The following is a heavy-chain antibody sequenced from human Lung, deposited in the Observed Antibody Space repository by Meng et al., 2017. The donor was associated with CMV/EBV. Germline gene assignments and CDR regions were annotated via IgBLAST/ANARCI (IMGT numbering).Heavy chain of an antibody. J-gene: IGHJ4*02. CDR2: INWNSGSI. V-gene: IGHV3-9*03. Sequence: SLKISCAASGFTFADYAMHWVRQVPGKGLEWVSGINWNSGSIDYVDSVKGRFTISRDNAKNSLYLQMNSLRLDDMALYYCSKDINHTLTSSIDYWGQGTLVTVSS. CDR1: GFTFADYA. CDR3: SKDINHTLTSSIDY. D-gene: IGHD1-14*01.